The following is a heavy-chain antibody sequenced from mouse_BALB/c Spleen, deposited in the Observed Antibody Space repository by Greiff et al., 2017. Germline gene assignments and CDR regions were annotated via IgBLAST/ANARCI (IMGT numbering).Heavy chain of an antibody. V-gene: IGHV5-17*02. J-gene: IGHJ1*01. CDR3: ARGGDWYFDV. CDR2: ISSGSSTI. CDR1: GFTFSSFG. Sequence: EVKLQESGGGLVQPGGSRKLSCAASGFTFSSFGMHWVRQAPEKGLEWVAYISSGSSTIYYADTVKGRFTISRDNPKNTLFLQMTSLRSEDTAMYYCARGGDWYFDVWGAGTTVTVSS.